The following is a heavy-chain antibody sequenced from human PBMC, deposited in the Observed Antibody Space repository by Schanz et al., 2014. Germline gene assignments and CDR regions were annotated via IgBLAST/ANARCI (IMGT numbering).Heavy chain of an antibody. D-gene: IGHD3-22*01. J-gene: IGHJ5*02. CDR2: INPIGGST. V-gene: IGHV1-46*01. CDR1: GYTFTSYS. CDR3: AREVGLYDRGGCDP. Sequence: QVQLVQSGAEVKKPGASVKVSCKASGYTFTSYSMHWVRQAPGQGLEWMGIINPIGGSTTYAQKFRGAVTLTTDKSSDTAYMELSSLRSEDTAVYYCAREVGLYDRGGCDPWGQGTLVAVSS.